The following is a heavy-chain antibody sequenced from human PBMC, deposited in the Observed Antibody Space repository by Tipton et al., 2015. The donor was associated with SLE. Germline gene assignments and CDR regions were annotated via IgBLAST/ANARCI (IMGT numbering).Heavy chain of an antibody. D-gene: IGHD2-2*01. CDR3: ASCSRSDAFDI. V-gene: IGHV4-39*07. Sequence: TLSLTCTVSGGSISSSSYYWGWIRQPPGKGLEGFGSSYYSGSTDYNPSLKRRVTISVDTSKNQFSLKLSSVTVADTAVYYCASCSRSDAFDIWGQGTMVTVSS. CDR1: GGSISSSSYY. CDR2: SYYSGST. J-gene: IGHJ3*02.